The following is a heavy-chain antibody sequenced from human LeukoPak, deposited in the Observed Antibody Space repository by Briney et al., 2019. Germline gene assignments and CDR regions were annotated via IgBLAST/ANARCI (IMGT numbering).Heavy chain of an antibody. CDR1: GFTFSSFG. CDR2: IWCDGSNK. Sequence: PGRSLTLSCAASGFTFSSFGMHWVRQAPGKGLEWVAVIWCDGSNKYYADSVKGRFTISRDNSKNTLYLQMNSLRAEDTAVYYCARDRAPYYGSGSYGYMGPFDYWGQGTLVTVSS. J-gene: IGHJ4*02. CDR3: ARDRAPYYGSGSYGYMGPFDY. D-gene: IGHD3-10*01. V-gene: IGHV3-33*01.